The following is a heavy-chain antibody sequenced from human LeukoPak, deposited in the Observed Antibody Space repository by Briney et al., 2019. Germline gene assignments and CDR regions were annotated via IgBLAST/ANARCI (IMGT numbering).Heavy chain of an antibody. CDR3: AKEGGDVLRWFGELLPRIYFDY. V-gene: IGHV3-23*01. D-gene: IGHD3-10*01. Sequence: GGSLRLSCAASGLTFSSYAMSWVRQAAGQGLEWVSAISGSGGSTYYADSVKGRFTVSRDNSKNTLYLQMNSLRAEDTAVYYCAKEGGDVLRWFGELLPRIYFDYWGQGTLVTVSS. CDR2: ISGSGGST. J-gene: IGHJ4*02. CDR1: GLTFSSYA.